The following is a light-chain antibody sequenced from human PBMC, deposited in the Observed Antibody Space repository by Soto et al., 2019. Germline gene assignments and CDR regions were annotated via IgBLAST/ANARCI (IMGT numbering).Light chain of an antibody. CDR2: EVS. V-gene: IGLV2-14*01. Sequence: LTQPASVSGSPGQSITISCTGTSSDVGGYNYVSWYQQHPGKAPKLMIYEVSNRPSGVSNRFSGSKSGNTASLTISGLQAEDEADYYCSSYTSSPYVFGTGTKVTVL. J-gene: IGLJ1*01. CDR1: SSDVGGYNY. CDR3: SSYTSSPYV.